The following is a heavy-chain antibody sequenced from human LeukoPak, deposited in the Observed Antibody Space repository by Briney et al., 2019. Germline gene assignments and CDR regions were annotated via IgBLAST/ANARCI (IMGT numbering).Heavy chain of an antibody. CDR1: GFTFSSYS. J-gene: IGHJ4*02. Sequence: GGSLRLSCAASGFTFSSYSMNWVRQAPGKGLEWVSSISSSSSYIYYADSVKGRFTISRDNAKNSLYLQMNSLRAEDTAVYYCAREGVRTVDFAFWGQGALVTVSS. CDR2: ISSSSSYI. V-gene: IGHV3-21*01. CDR3: AREGVRTVDFAF. D-gene: IGHD2-8*02.